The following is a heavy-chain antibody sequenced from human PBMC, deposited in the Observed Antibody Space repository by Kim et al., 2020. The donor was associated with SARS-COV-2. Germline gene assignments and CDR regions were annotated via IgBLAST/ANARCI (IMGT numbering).Heavy chain of an antibody. V-gene: IGHV3-30*18. CDR2: ISYDGSNK. CDR3: AKDGCSSTSCSANL. J-gene: IGHJ2*01. CDR1: GFTFSSYG. Sequence: GGSLGLSCAASGFTFSSYGMHWVRQAPGKGLEWVAVISYDGSNKYYADSVKGRFTISRDNSKNTLYLQMNSLRAEDTAVYYCAKDGCSSTSCSANLWGRGTLVTVSS. D-gene: IGHD2-2*01.